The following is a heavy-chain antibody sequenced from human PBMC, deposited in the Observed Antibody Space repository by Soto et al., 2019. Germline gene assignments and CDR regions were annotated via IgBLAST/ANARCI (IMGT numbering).Heavy chain of an antibody. CDR3: ARDDGIVGAPLHDY. J-gene: IGHJ4*02. Sequence: ASVKVSCKASGYTFTSYGISWVRQAPGQGLEWMGWISAYNGNTNYAQKLQGRVTMTTDTSTSTAYMELRSLRSDDTAVYYCARDDGIVGAPLHDYWGQGTLVTVSS. V-gene: IGHV1-18*01. CDR1: GYTFTSYG. D-gene: IGHD1-26*01. CDR2: ISAYNGNT.